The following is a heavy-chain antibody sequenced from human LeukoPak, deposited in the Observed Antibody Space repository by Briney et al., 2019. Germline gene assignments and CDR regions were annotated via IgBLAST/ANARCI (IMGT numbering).Heavy chain of an antibody. CDR1: GFTFSDSG. CDR2: IRYDGSDK. J-gene: IGHJ4*02. V-gene: IGHV3-30*02. D-gene: IGHD3-3*02. Sequence: GGSLRLSCAASGFTFSDSGMHWVRQAPGKGLEWVTFIRYDGSDKYYADSVKGRFTISRDNSKKTLYLQMSSLRAEDMAVYCCAKVPGSVFGVDNYFDYWGQGALVTVSS. CDR3: AKVPGSVFGVDNYFDY.